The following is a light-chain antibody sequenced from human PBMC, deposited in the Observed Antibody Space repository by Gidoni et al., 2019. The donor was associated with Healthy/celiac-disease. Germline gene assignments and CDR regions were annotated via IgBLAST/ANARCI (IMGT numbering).Light chain of an antibody. J-gene: IGKJ1*01. CDR3: QQYNSYSGT. CDR2: KAS. CDR1: QSISSW. Sequence: DIQLTPSPSTLSASVGERGTITCRASQSISSWLAWYQQKPGKAPKLLIYKASSLESGVPSRFSGRGSGTEFTLTISSLQPDDFATYYCQQYNSYSGTVGQGTKVEIK. V-gene: IGKV1-5*03.